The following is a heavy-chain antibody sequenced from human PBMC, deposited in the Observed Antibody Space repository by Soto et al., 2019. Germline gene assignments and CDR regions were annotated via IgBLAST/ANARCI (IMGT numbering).Heavy chain of an antibody. J-gene: IGHJ6*03. CDR2: ISYDGSNK. Sequence: GGSLRLSCAASGFTFSSYGMHWVRQAPGKGLEWVAVISYDGSNKYYADSVKGRLTISRDNSKNTLYLQMNSLRAEDTAVYYCAKVWTEYQLLPLRYYYYYMDVWGKGTTVTVSS. CDR1: GFTFSSYG. CDR3: AKVWTEYQLLPLRYYYYYMDV. D-gene: IGHD2-2*01. V-gene: IGHV3-30*18.